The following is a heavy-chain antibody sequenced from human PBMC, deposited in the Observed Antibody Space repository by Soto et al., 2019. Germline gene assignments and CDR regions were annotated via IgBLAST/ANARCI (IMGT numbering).Heavy chain of an antibody. CDR1: GFTFSSFH. D-gene: IGHD6-13*01. CDR3: ASSNMAAAGFYYYGMDG. CDR2: ITSSSDTI. Sequence: GGSLRLSCAASGFTFSSFHMNWVRQAPGRGLEWVAYITSSSDTIYYSDSVKGRFTISRDNGKNSLFLQMNSLRDEDTAVYYCASSNMAAAGFYYYGMDGWGRGTTVTVSS. J-gene: IGHJ6*02. V-gene: IGHV3-48*02.